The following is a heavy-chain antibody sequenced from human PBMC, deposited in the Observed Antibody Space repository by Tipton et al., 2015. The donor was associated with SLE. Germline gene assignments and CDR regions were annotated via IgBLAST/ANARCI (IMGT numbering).Heavy chain of an antibody. CDR1: GASTNRGSYL. V-gene: IGHV4-39*07. J-gene: IGHJ5*01. CDR3: ARDFGNVGRFDS. D-gene: IGHD3-10*01. CDR2: VYYSGST. Sequence: LRLSCTVSGASTNRGSYLWGWIRQPPGKRLEWIGSVYYSGSTEYNPSLKSRVSISLDTSKNQFSLRLSSVTAADTAVYYCARDFGNVGRFDSWGQGTLVTVSS.